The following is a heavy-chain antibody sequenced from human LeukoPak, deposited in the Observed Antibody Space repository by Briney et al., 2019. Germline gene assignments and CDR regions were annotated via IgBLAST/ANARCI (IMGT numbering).Heavy chain of an antibody. D-gene: IGHD6-19*01. V-gene: IGHV1-8*01. CDR3: ARGRSSSLRKLLPQWLEHTGTFDI. Sequence: ASVKVSCKASGYTFTSYDINWVRQATGQGLEWMGWMNPNSGNTGYAQKFQGRVTMTRNTSISTAYMELGSLRSEDTAVYYCARGRSSSLRKLLPQWLEHTGTFDIWGQGTMVTVSS. J-gene: IGHJ3*02. CDR1: GYTFTSYD. CDR2: MNPNSGNT.